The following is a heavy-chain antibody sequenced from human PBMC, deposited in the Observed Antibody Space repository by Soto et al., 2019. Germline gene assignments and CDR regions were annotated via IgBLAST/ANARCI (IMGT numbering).Heavy chain of an antibody. CDR3: ATDGYDYYFDY. Sequence: EVQLVESGGGLTEPGGSLRLSCAASGFTFSNIWMSWVRQAPGKGLEWVASIHSRTDGGTTEYAAPVTGRFTISRDDSKNTLSLQMSSLKTEDTGVYYCATDGYDYYFDYWGQGTLVSVSS. CDR2: IHSRTDGGTT. V-gene: IGHV3-15*01. CDR1: GFTFSNIW. D-gene: IGHD2-2*01. J-gene: IGHJ4*02.